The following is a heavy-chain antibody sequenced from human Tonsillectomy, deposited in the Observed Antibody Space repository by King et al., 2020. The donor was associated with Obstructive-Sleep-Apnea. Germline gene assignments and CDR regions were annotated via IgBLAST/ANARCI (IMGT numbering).Heavy chain of an antibody. Sequence: QLVQSGAEVKKPGESLKISCKGSGYSFANYWSGWVRQMPGKGLEWMGSIYPGDSDTRYSPSFQGRGTISADKPISTAYLQWRSLKASDTAMYYCARQRSDDIAALGTTLHYYGMDVWGQGTTVTVSS. CDR1: GYSFANYW. V-gene: IGHV5-51*01. J-gene: IGHJ6*02. CDR2: IYPGDSDT. CDR3: ARQRSDDIAALGTTLHYYGMDV. D-gene: IGHD6-13*01.